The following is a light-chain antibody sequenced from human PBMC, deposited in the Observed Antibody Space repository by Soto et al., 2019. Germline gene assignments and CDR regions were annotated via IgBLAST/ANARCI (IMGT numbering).Light chain of an antibody. CDR2: GAS. Sequence: EIVLTQSPGTLSLSPGERATLSCRASQSVSNNYLAWYQQKPGQAPRLLIYGASNRATGIPARFSGSASGTEFTLTINSLQSEDFAVYYCQQYNDWPTFGQGTKVDIK. V-gene: IGKV3D-15*01. CDR1: QSVSNN. CDR3: QQYNDWPT. J-gene: IGKJ1*01.